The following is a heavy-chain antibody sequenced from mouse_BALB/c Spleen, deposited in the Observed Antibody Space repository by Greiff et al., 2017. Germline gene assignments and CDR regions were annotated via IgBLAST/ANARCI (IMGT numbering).Heavy chain of an antibody. CDR2: ISSGGST. CDR1: GFTFSSYA. D-gene: IGHD1-1*02. Sequence: EVQLVESGGGLVKPGGSLKLSCAASGFTFSSYAMSWVRQTPEKRLEWVASISSGGSTYYPDSVKGRFTISRDNARNILYLQMSSLRSEDTAMYYCARGGGSYFDYWGQGTTLTVSS. CDR3: ARGGGSYFDY. V-gene: IGHV5-6-5*01. J-gene: IGHJ2*01.